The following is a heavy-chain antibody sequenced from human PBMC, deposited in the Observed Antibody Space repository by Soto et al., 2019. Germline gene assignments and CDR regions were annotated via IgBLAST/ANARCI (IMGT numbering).Heavy chain of an antibody. V-gene: IGHV1-69*13. D-gene: IGHD3-10*01. CDR3: ARDLSLITMVRGVNEYYYYYGMDV. CDR1: GGTFSSYA. CDR2: IIPIFGTA. Sequence: SVKVSCKASGGTFSSYAISWVRQAPGQGLEWMGGIIPIFGTANYAQKFQGRVTITADESTSTAYMELSSLRPEDTAVYYCARDLSLITMVRGVNEYYYYYGMDVWGQGTTVTVSS. J-gene: IGHJ6*02.